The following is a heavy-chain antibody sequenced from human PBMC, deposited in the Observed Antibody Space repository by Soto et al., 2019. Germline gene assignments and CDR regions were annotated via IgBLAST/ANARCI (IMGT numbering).Heavy chain of an antibody. Sequence: SETLSLTCTVSGGSISSGGYYWSWIRQHPGKGLEWIGYIYYSGSTYYNPSLKSRVTISVDTSKNQFSLKLSSVTAADTAVYYCARTRSWVRGYSYGYFDYWGQGTRVTVAS. CDR3: ARTRSWVRGYSYGYFDY. CDR2: IYYSGST. J-gene: IGHJ4*02. D-gene: IGHD5-18*01. CDR1: GGSISSGGYY. V-gene: IGHV4-31*03.